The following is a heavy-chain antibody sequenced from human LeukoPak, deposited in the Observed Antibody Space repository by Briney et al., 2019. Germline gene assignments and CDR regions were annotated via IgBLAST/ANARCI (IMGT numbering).Heavy chain of an antibody. CDR3: AKGKASGAVYLFDS. D-gene: IGHD2-8*02. J-gene: IGHJ5*01. CDR1: GFTFSNYA. Sequence: GGSLRLSCAAPGFTFSNYAMMWVRQAPGKGLEWVSYITGGGDTYYEASVKDGFSVSRDNSKNSLYLQLNSLTADDTALYYCAKGKASGAVYLFDSGAQGTLVTVSS. CDR2: ITGGGDT. V-gene: IGHV3-23*01.